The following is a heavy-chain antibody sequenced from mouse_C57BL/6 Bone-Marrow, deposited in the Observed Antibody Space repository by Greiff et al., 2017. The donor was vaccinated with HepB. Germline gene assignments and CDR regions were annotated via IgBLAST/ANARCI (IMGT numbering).Heavy chain of an antibody. CDR2: IYPRSGNT. D-gene: IGHD1-1*01. Sequence: VKLQESGAELARPGASVKLSCKASGYTFTSYGISWVKQRTGQGLEWIGEIYPRSGNTYYNEKFKGKATMTADKYSSTAYMELRSLTSEDSAVYFCAVLLLRRGYFDVWGTGTTVTVSS. CDR3: AVLLLRRGYFDV. CDR1: GYTFTSYG. J-gene: IGHJ1*03. V-gene: IGHV1-81*01.